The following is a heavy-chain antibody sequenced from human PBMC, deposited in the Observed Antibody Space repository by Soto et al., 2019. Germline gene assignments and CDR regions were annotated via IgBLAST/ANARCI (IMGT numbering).Heavy chain of an antibody. Sequence: QVQLVQSGAEVKKPGSSVKVSCKASGGTFSSYTISWVRQAPGQGLEWMGRIIPILGIANYAQKFQGRVKITADETTSTAYMELSSLSSEDTAVYYCARRPDYYDSSGYGGAAFDIWGQGTMVTVSS. CDR3: ARRPDYYDSSGYGGAAFDI. J-gene: IGHJ3*02. D-gene: IGHD3-22*01. V-gene: IGHV1-69*02. CDR1: GGTFSSYT. CDR2: IIPILGIA.